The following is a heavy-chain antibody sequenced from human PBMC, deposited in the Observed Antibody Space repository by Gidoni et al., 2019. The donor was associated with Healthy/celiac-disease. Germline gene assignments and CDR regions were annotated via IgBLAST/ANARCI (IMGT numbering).Heavy chain of an antibody. CDR3: TTTYYYDSSGYSYYYYYGMDV. Sequence: EVQLVESGGGLVKPGGSLRLSWAASGFTFSNAWMSWVRQAPGKGLEWVGRIKSKTDGGTTDYAAPVKGRFTISRDDSKNTLYLQMNSLKTEDTAVYYCTTTYYYDSSGYSYYYYYGMDVWGQGTTVTVSS. CDR2: IKSKTDGGTT. V-gene: IGHV3-15*01. CDR1: GFTFSNAW. D-gene: IGHD3-22*01. J-gene: IGHJ6*02.